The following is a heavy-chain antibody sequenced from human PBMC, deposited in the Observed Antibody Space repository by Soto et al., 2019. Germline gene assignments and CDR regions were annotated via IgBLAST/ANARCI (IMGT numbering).Heavy chain of an antibody. CDR3: AKDRVGPGGYWYYGMDV. J-gene: IGHJ6*01. V-gene: IGHV3-23*01. Sequence: GGSLRLSCAASGFTFRNYGMSWVRQAPGKGLEWVSQISISGGSTHYADSMKGRFTISRDNSKNTLYLQMNSLRAEDTAVYYCAKDRVGPGGYWYYGMDVWGQGTTVTVSS. CDR1: GFTFRNYG. D-gene: IGHD3-10*01. CDR2: ISISGGST.